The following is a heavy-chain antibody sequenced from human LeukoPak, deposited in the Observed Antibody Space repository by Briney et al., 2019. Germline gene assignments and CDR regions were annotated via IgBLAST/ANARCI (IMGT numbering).Heavy chain of an antibody. D-gene: IGHD3-22*01. V-gene: IGHV1-69*04. CDR3: ARVRSMIVVVSDY. CDR1: GGTFSSYA. J-gene: IGHJ4*02. Sequence: GASVKVSCKASGGTFSSYAISWVRQAPGQGLEWMGRIIPILGIANYAQKFQGRVTITADKSTSTAYMELSSLRSEDTAVYYCARVRSMIVVVSDYWGQGTLVTVSS. CDR2: IIPILGIA.